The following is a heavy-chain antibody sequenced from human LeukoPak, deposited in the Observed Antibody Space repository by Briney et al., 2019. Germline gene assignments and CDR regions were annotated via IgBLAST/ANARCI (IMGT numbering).Heavy chain of an antibody. J-gene: IGHJ4*02. D-gene: IGHD3-22*01. CDR2: TSYDGRNK. CDR1: GFTFSSYA. CDR3: ARDYYDSSGYYYRVPLYYFDY. Sequence: GGSLRLSCAASGFTFSSYAMHWVRQAPGKGLEWVAVTSYDGRNKDYADTVQGRFTISRDNSKNALYLQMNSLRAEDTAVYYCARDYYDSSGYYYRVPLYYFDYWGQGTLVTVSS. V-gene: IGHV3-30*04.